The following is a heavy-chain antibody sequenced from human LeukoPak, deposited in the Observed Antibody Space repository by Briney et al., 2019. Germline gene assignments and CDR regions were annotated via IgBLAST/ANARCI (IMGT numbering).Heavy chain of an antibody. D-gene: IGHD3-10*01. CDR1: GFTFGDYA. J-gene: IGHJ6*02. V-gene: IGHV3-49*04. Sequence: GRSLRLSCTASGFTFGDYAMSWVRQAPGKGLEWVGFIRSKAYGGTTEYAASVKGRFTISRDDSKSVAYLQMNSLKTEDTAVYYCTREGSGGLDVWGQGTTVTVSS. CDR3: TREGSGGLDV. CDR2: IRSKAYGGTT.